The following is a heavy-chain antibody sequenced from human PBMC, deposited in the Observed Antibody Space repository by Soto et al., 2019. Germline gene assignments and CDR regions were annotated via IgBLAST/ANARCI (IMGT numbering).Heavy chain of an antibody. Sequence: SVKVSCKASGGTFSSYAISWVRQAPGQGLEWMGGIIPIFGTANYAQKFQGRVTITADESTSTAYMELSSLRSEDTAVYYCARELRLGLTEWLLEPYYYYYGMDVWGQGTTVTVSS. D-gene: IGHD3-3*01. CDR1: GGTFSSYA. CDR2: IIPIFGTA. CDR3: ARELRLGLTEWLLEPYYYYYGMDV. J-gene: IGHJ6*02. V-gene: IGHV1-69*13.